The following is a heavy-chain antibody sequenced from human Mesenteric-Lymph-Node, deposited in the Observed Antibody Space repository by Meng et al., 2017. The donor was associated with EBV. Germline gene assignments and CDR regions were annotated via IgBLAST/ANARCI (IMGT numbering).Heavy chain of an antibody. CDR3: ARGAVTGTLDY. J-gene: IGHJ4*02. V-gene: IGHV3-53*01. CDR2: LYSDGST. Sequence: EVELVESGGGLIQPWGSLRLSCAASGFTVSSDYMSWVRQAPGKGLEWVSLLYSDGSTYYADSVKGRFTISRDTSKNTLYLQMNSLRAEDTAVYYCARGAVTGTLDYWGQGSLVTVSS. CDR1: GFTVSSDY. D-gene: IGHD6-19*01.